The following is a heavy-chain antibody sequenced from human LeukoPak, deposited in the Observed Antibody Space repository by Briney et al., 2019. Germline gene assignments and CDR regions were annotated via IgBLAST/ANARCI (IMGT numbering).Heavy chain of an antibody. D-gene: IGHD7-27*01. J-gene: IGHJ6*02. CDR3: TTDWGPYYYYGMDV. CDR1: GFTFSNAW. Sequence: GGSLRLSCAASGFTFSNAWMSWVRQAPGKGLEWVGRITSKTDGGTKDYDAHVKGRFTISRDDSKNTLYLQMNSLKTEDTAVYYCTTDWGPYYYYGMDVWGQGTTVTVSS. CDR2: ITSKTDGGTK. V-gene: IGHV3-15*01.